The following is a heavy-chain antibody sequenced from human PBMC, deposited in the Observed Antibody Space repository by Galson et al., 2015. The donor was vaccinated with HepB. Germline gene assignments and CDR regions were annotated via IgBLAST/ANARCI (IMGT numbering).Heavy chain of an antibody. CDR1: GFTFSSFA. D-gene: IGHD6-13*01. V-gene: IGHV3-30*04. CDR2: ISYDGSNK. Sequence: SLRLSCAASGFTFSSFALHWVRQAPGKGLEWVAVISYDGSNKNYADSVKGRFTISRDESRNTLHLQMSSLRAEDTAVYYCARDKDPSRSWVDGLIYYGLAVWGQGTTVTVSS. J-gene: IGHJ6*02. CDR3: ARDKDPSRSWVDGLIYYGLAV.